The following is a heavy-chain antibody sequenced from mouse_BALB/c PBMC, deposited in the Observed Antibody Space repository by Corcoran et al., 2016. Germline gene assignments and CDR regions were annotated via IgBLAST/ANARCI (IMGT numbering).Heavy chain of an antibody. D-gene: IGHD1-1*01. CDR1: GYTFTSYV. CDR2: INPYNDGT. V-gene: IGHV1S136*01. CDR3: ARYEAYGSSYVFAY. J-gene: IGHJ3*01. Sequence: EVQLQQSGPELVKPGASVKMSCKASGYTFTSYVMHWVKQKPGQGLEWIGYINPYNDGTKYNEKFKGKATLTSDKSTSTAYMELSSLTSEDSAVYYCARYEAYGSSYVFAYWGQGTLVTVSA.